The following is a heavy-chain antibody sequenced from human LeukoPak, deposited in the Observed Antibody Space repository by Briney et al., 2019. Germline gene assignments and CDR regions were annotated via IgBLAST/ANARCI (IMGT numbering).Heavy chain of an antibody. Sequence: SETLSLTCTVSGGSISSGGYYWSWIRQHPGKGLEWIGYIYYSGSTYYNPSLRSRVTISVDTSKNQFSLKLSSVTAADTTVYYCARSKSNDAFDIWGQGTMVTVSS. CDR1: GGSISSGGYY. J-gene: IGHJ3*02. CDR2: IYYSGST. V-gene: IGHV4-31*03. CDR3: ARSKSNDAFDI.